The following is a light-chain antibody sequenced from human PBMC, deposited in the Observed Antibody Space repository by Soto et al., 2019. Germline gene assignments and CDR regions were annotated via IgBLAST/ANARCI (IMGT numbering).Light chain of an antibody. J-gene: IGLJ2*01. Sequence: QSVLTQPASVSGSPGQSITISCTGASSGAYDYVSWYQQHPGTAPKLLIFDVTNRPSGVSSRFSGSKSGNTASLTISGLQTEDEADYYCSSYTSGTKVVFGGGTKVTVL. CDR3: SSYTSGTKVV. CDR1: SSGAYDY. V-gene: IGLV2-14*03. CDR2: DVT.